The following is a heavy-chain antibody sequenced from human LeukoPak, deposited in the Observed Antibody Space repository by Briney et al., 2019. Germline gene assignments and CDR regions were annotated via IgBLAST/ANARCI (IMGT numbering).Heavy chain of an antibody. D-gene: IGHD3-10*01. J-gene: IGHJ4*02. CDR3: ASEPNYYGSGSYSPYPTY. V-gene: IGHV3-21*01. CDR2: ISRSSSYI. Sequence: GGSLRLSCAASGVTFSSYSMNWVRTAPGKGLEWVSSISRSSSYIYYADSVKGRFTISRDNAKNSLYLQMNSLRAEDTAVYYCASEPNYYGSGSYSPYPTYWGQGTLVTVSS. CDR1: GVTFSSYS.